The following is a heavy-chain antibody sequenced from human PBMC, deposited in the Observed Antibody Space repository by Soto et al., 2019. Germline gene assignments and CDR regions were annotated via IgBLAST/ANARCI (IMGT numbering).Heavy chain of an antibody. Sequence: GGSLRLSCAASGFTFSSYGMHWVRQAPGKGLGWVAVISYDGSNKYYADSVKGRFTISRDNSKNTLYLQMNSLRAEDTAVYYCARAGHGYSSGWYLDYWGQGTLVTVSS. CDR2: ISYDGSNK. CDR3: ARAGHGYSSGWYLDY. V-gene: IGHV3-30*03. CDR1: GFTFSSYG. J-gene: IGHJ4*02. D-gene: IGHD6-19*01.